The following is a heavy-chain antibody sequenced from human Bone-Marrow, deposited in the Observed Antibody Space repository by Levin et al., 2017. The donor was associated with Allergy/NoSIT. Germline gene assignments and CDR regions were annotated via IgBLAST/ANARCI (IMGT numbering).Heavy chain of an antibody. CDR2: SIHMETT. CDR3: ARGHGVVAALAEDQKYDY. CDR1: GGSFNDYF. V-gene: IGHV4-34*01. Sequence: SQTLSLTCAVYGGSFNDYFWPWSGNPPGKGLEGFGKSIHMETTTNNRSPRSRVTFSLTTSKNQFSLTLDSVTAADTAMYYCARGHGVVAALAEDQKYDYWGQGTLVTVAS. D-gene: IGHD2-15*01. J-gene: IGHJ4*02.